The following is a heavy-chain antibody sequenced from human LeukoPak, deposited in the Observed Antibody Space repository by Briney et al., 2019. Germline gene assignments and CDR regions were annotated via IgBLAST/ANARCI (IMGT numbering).Heavy chain of an antibody. CDR1: GFTFSDYY. J-gene: IGHJ1*01. CDR3: ARDSGSYYPEYFQY. V-gene: IGHV3-11*06. Sequence: GGSLRLSCAASGFTFSDYYMSWIRQAPGKGLEWVSYISSSSSYTNYADSVKGRFTISRDNAKNSLYLQMNSLRAEDTAVYYCARDSGSYYPEYFQYWGQGTLVTVSS. D-gene: IGHD1-26*01. CDR2: ISSSSSYT.